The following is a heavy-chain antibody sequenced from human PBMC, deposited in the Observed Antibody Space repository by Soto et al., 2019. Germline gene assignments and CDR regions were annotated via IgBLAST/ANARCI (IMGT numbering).Heavy chain of an antibody. V-gene: IGHV3-23*01. CDR3: AKDLGSNYYYGMDV. D-gene: IGHD4-4*01. Sequence: GSLRLSCAASGFTFSSYAMSWVRQAPGKGLEWVSAISGSGGSTYYADSVKGRFTISRDNSKNTLYLQMNSLRAEDTAVYYCAKDLGSNYYYGMDVWGQGTTVTVSS. CDR2: ISGSGGST. J-gene: IGHJ6*02. CDR1: GFTFSSYA.